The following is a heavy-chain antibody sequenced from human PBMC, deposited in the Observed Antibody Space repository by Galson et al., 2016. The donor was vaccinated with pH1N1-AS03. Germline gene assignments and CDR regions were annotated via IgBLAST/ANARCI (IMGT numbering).Heavy chain of an antibody. CDR1: GYTLTRYY. Sequence: SVKVSCKASGYTLTRYYMHWVRQAPGLGLDWMGRFNPSTGSTKYAQQFLGRFTMTRDTSISTAYMELSRLTSNDTAVYYCSRQPSFYDTTGLPDAFDIWGQGTTVTVSS. D-gene: IGHD3-22*01. V-gene: IGHV1-2*06. CDR2: FNPSTGST. CDR3: SRQPSFYDTTGLPDAFDI. J-gene: IGHJ3*02.